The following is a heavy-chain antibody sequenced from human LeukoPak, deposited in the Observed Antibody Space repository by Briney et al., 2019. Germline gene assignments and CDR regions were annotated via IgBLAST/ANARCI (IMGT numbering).Heavy chain of an antibody. CDR1: GGSISSGDYY. D-gene: IGHD3-22*01. CDR3: ARSHDSSGYYYNY. CDR2: IYYSGST. Sequence: PSQTLSLTCTVSGGSISSGDYYWTWIRQPPGKGLEWIGYIYYSGSTLYNPSLKTRVTISLDTHKNQFSLKLSSVTAADTAVYYCARSHDSSGYYYNYWGQGTLVTVSS. V-gene: IGHV4-30-4*01. J-gene: IGHJ4*02.